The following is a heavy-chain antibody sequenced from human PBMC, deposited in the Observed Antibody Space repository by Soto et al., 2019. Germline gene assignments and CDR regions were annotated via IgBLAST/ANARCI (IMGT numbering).Heavy chain of an antibody. D-gene: IGHD3-10*01. CDR1: DGSISNFF. CDR2: IFYSGST. Sequence: LSLTCTVSDGSISNFFWSWIRQPPGKGLEWIGYIFYSGSTNYNPSLKSRVTISVDTSKNQFSLRLSSVTAADTAVYYCARGKFGSGSHYPYFDYWGQGTLVTVSS. CDR3: ARGKFGSGSHYPYFDY. J-gene: IGHJ4*02. V-gene: IGHV4-59*01.